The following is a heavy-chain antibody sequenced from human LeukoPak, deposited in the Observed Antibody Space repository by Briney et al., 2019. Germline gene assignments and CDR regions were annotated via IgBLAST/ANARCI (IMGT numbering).Heavy chain of an antibody. Sequence: SETLSLTCTVSGGSTSSYYWSWIRQPAGKGLEWIGYIYYSGSTNYNPSLKSRVTISVDTSKNQFSLRLSSVTAADTAVYYCARRDIGLRAFDIWGQGAMVTVSS. V-gene: IGHV4-59*08. CDR1: GGSTSSYY. CDR2: IYYSGST. CDR3: ARRDIGLRAFDI. D-gene: IGHD3-10*01. J-gene: IGHJ3*02.